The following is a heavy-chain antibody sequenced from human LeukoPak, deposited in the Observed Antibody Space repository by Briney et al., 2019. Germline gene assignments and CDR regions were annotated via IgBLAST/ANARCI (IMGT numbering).Heavy chain of an antibody. CDR1: GGSISGYY. V-gene: IGHV4-4*07. J-gene: IGHJ6*03. CDR3: ARDFNSYYYMDV. CDR2: IYSSGST. D-gene: IGHD1-1*01. Sequence: PSETLSLTCTVSGGSISGYYWNWIRQPAGKGLEWIGRIYSSGSTNYNPSLKSRVTMSVDTSENQLSLKLSSVTAADTAVYYCARDFNSYYYMDVWGKGTTVTVSS.